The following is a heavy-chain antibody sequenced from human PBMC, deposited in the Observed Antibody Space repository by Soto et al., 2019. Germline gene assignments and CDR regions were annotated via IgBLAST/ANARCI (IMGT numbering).Heavy chain of an antibody. CDR3: ARTGLIGSFNWFDP. Sequence: ASVTVSCKASGYTFTGYYMHWVRQAPGQGLEWMGWINPNSGGANYAQKFQGWVTMTRDTSISTAYMELSRLRSDDTAVYYCARTGLIGSFNWFDPWGQGTQVTVSS. CDR1: GYTFTGYY. V-gene: IGHV1-2*04. CDR2: INPNSGGA. D-gene: IGHD7-27*01. J-gene: IGHJ5*02.